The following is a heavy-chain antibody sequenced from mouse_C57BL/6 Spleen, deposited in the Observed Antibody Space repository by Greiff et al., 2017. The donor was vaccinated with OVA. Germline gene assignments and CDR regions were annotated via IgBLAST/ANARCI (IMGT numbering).Heavy chain of an antibody. Sequence: EVKLVESGGGLVQPGGSLKLSCAASGFTFSDYYMYWVRQTPEKRLEWVAYISNGGGSTYYPDTVKGRFTISRDNAKNTLYLQMSRLKSEGTAMYYCAAFYYGSSYWYFDVWGTGTTLTVSS. V-gene: IGHV5-12*01. D-gene: IGHD1-1*01. CDR2: ISNGGGST. CDR1: GFTFSDYY. CDR3: AAFYYGSSYWYFDV. J-gene: IGHJ1*03.